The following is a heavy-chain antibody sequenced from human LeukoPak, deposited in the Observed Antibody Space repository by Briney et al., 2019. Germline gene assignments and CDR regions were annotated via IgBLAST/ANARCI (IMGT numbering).Heavy chain of an antibody. V-gene: IGHV3-7*01. CDR1: GFPFSNYW. CDR2: IKQDGGET. D-gene: IGHD4-11*01. Sequence: PGGSLRLSCAASGFPFSNYWMSWVRQAPGKGLEWVANIKQDGGETFYVDSVKGRFTISRDNAKNSLYLQMNSLRVEDTAVYYCTREDHSNYNYWGQGTLVTVSS. CDR3: TREDHSNYNY. J-gene: IGHJ4*02.